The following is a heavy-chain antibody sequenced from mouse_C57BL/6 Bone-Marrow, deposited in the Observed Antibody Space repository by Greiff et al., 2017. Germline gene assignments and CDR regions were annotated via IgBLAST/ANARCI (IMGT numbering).Heavy chain of an antibody. CDR2: IYPRSGNT. V-gene: IGHV1-81*01. Sequence: QVQLQQSGAELARPGASVKLSCKASGYTFTSYGISWVNQRTGQGLEWIGEIYPRSGNTYYNEKFKGKATLTADKSSSTAYMELRSLTSEDSAVYFCARRELGLGLDYWGQGTTLTVSS. CDR1: GYTFTSYG. CDR3: ARRELGLGLDY. J-gene: IGHJ2*01. D-gene: IGHD3-3*01.